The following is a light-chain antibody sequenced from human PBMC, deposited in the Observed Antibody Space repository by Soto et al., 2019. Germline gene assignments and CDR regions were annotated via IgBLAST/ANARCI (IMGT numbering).Light chain of an antibody. CDR1: SSDIGGYKY. CDR3: SSFTSISTWV. J-gene: IGLJ3*02. V-gene: IGLV2-14*01. CDR2: EVS. Sequence: QSALTQPASVSGSPGQSITISCTGTSSDIGGYKYVSWYQQHPGKAPKLMIYEVSNRPSGVSNRFSGSKSGNTASLTISGLQTEDEADYYCSSFTSISTWVFGGGTKLTVL.